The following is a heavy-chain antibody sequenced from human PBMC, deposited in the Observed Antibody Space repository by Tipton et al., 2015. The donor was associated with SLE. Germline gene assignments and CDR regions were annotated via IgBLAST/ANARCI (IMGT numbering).Heavy chain of an antibody. Sequence: TLSLTCTVSGGSISSHYWSWIRQSPGRGLEWIGYIHHSGSTKYSPSLESRVTISADTSKNQFSLRLTSMTAADTAVYYCARDQVGMGDFDSWGPGTLVTVSS. CDR3: ARDQVGMGDFDS. D-gene: IGHD2-21*01. CDR1: GGSISSHY. V-gene: IGHV4-59*11. CDR2: IHHSGST. J-gene: IGHJ4*02.